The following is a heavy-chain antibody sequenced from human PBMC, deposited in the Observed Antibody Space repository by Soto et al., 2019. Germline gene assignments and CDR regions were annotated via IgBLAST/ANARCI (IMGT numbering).Heavy chain of an antibody. CDR3: ASADLAYDFWSGLNPFFDY. D-gene: IGHD3-3*01. Sequence: PSETLSLTCSVSGGSISSGYYYWSWIRQPPGKGLEWIGNIYYSGNTYYNPSLRSRLIISIDTSKNQFSLKVGSVTAADTAVYYCASADLAYDFWSGLNPFFDYWGQGTLVTVSS. CDR1: GGSISSGYYY. CDR2: IYYSGNT. V-gene: IGHV4-30-4*01. J-gene: IGHJ4*02.